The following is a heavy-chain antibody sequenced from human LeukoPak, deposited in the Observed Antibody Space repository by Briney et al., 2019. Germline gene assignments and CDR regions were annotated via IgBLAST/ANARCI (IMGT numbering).Heavy chain of an antibody. D-gene: IGHD2-15*01. J-gene: IGHJ4*02. V-gene: IGHV4-39*07. Sequence: SETLSLTCIVSGGSISSSSYYWGWIRQPPGKGLEWIGSIYYSGSTYYNPSLKSRVTISVDTSKNQFSLKLSSVTAADTAVYYCAREVGYCSGGSCYSYFDYWGQGTLVTVSS. CDR1: GGSISSSSYY. CDR3: AREVGYCSGGSCYSYFDY. CDR2: IYYSGST.